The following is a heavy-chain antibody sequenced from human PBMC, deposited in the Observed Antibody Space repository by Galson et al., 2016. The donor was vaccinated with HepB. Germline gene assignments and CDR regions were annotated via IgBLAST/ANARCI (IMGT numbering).Heavy chain of an antibody. CDR3: AKTPDMIAFGGVVVDVFDI. CDR1: GFAFRTYS. D-gene: IGHD3-16*02. J-gene: IGHJ3*02. Sequence: SLRLSCAASGFAFRTYSMNWVRQTPGKGLEWVSSVSGNGGSTYYADSVKGRFTISRDNSKNTLYLQMNSLRAEDTAVYYCAKTPDMIAFGGVVVDVFDIWGQGTMVTVSS. CDR2: VSGNGGST. V-gene: IGHV3-23*01.